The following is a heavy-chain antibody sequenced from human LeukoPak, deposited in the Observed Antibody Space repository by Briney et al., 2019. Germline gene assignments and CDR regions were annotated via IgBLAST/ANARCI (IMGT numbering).Heavy chain of an antibody. CDR3: ARGSGAFDD. CDR1: GGSISGSY. J-gene: IGHJ4*02. Sequence: TSETLSLTCTVSGGSISGSYWSWIAQPPGKGLEWIGYIYYSGSTNYNPSLKSRVTISVDTSKNQFSLKLNSVTAADTAVYNCARGSGAFDDWGQGTLVTVSS. CDR2: IYYSGST. V-gene: IGHV4-59*01.